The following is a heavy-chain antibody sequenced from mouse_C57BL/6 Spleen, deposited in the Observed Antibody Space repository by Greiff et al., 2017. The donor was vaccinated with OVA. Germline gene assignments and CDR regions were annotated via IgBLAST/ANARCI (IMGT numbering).Heavy chain of an antibody. CDR3: AREGLIFNYFDY. D-gene: IGHD3-3*01. CDR2: IYPGDGDT. CDR1: GYAFSSSW. Sequence: QVQLKQSGPELVKPGASVKISCKASGYAFSSSWMNWVKQRPGKGLEWIGRIYPGDGDTNYNGKFKGKATLTADKSSSTAYMQLSSLTSEDSAVYYCAREGLIFNYFDYWGQGTTLTVSS. V-gene: IGHV1-82*01. J-gene: IGHJ2*01.